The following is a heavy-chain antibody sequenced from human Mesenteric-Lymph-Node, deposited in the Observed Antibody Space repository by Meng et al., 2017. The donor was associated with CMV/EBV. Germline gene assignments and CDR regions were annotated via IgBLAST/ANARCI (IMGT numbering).Heavy chain of an antibody. Sequence: GSLRLSCAASGFSITNHQMNWVRQPPGKGLEWIGSIYYSGSTYYNPSLKSRVTISVDTSKNQFSLKLSSVTAADTAVYYCARGLGWGHYGMDVWGQGTTVTVSS. CDR2: IYYSGST. J-gene: IGHJ6*02. CDR1: GFSITNHQ. V-gene: IGHV4-39*07. D-gene: IGHD1-26*01. CDR3: ARGLGWGHYGMDV.